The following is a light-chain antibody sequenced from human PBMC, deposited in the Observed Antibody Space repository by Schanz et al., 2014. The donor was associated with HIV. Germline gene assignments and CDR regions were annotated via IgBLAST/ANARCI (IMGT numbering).Light chain of an antibody. CDR3: QQYGSSPLT. J-gene: IGKJ4*01. CDR2: GAS. Sequence: EVVLTQSPGILSLSPGKRATLSCRASHSVSSNSLAWYQQKPGQAPSLLIYGASSMATGIPDRFSGSGSGTDFTLTISRLEPEDFAVYYCQQYGSSPLTFGGGTKVEIK. CDR1: HSVSSNS. V-gene: IGKV3-20*01.